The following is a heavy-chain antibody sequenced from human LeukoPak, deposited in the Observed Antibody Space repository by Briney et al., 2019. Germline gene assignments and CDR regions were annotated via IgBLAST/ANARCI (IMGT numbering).Heavy chain of an antibody. V-gene: IGHV3-21*01. Sequence: GGSLRLSCAASGFTFSSYSMNWVRQAPGKGLEWVSSISSSSSYIYYADSVKGRFTISRDNAKNSLYLQMNNLRAEDTAVYYCARDPIVEWELRYFDYWGQGTLVTVSS. D-gene: IGHD1-26*01. J-gene: IGHJ4*02. CDR2: ISSSSSYI. CDR1: GFTFSSYS. CDR3: ARDPIVEWELRYFDY.